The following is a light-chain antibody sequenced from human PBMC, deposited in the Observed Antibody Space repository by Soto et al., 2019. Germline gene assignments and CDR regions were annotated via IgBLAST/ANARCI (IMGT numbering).Light chain of an antibody. Sequence: SYELTQPPSVSVSPGQTASITCSGDKLGDKYASWYQQKPGQSPVLVIYQDSKRPSGIPERFSGSNSGNTATLTISGTHAMDEADYYCQAWDSSTNVVFGGGTKLTVL. J-gene: IGLJ2*01. CDR1: KLGDKY. CDR3: QAWDSSTNVV. CDR2: QDS. V-gene: IGLV3-1*01.